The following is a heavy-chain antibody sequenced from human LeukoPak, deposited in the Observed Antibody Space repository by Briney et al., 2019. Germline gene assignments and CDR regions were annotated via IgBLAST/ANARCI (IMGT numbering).Heavy chain of an antibody. CDR3: ARRQQLARSPGPVEY. J-gene: IGHJ4*02. D-gene: IGHD6-13*01. CDR2: IKQDGSEK. Sequence: PGGALRLSCAASGFTFSSYWMSLVRQDPGEGLEGVANIKQDGSEKYYVDSVKGRLTISRDNAKNSLYLQMNSLRAEDTAVYYCARRQQLARSPGPVEYWGQGTLVTVSS. CDR1: GFTFSSYW. V-gene: IGHV3-7*01.